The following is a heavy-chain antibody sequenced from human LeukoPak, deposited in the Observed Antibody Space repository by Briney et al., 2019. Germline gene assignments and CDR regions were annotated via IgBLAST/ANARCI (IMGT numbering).Heavy chain of an antibody. J-gene: IGHJ4*02. CDR1: GFTFSSYW. D-gene: IGHD3-22*01. CDR2: IKQDGSEK. V-gene: IGHV3-7*01. Sequence: GGSLRLSCAASGFTFSSYWMSWVRQAPGKGLEWVANIKQDGSEKYYVDSVKGRFTISRDNAKNSLYLQMNSLRAEDTAVYYCARGGVPNIVGFYYYDSSGWFDYWGQGTLVTVSS. CDR3: ARGGVPNIVGFYYYDSSGWFDY.